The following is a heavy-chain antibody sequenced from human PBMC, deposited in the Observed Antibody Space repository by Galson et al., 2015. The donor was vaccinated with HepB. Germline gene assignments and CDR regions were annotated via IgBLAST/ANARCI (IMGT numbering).Heavy chain of an antibody. D-gene: IGHD6-13*01. CDR2: IDPSDSYT. CDR3: ARSPQSAAAAGTPHDY. Sequence: QSGAEVKKPGESLRISCKGSGYSFTSYWISWVRQMPGKGLEWMGRIDPSDSYTNYSPSFQGHVTISADKSISTAYLQWSSLKASDTAMYYCARSPQSAAAAGTPHDYWGQGTLVTVSP. CDR1: GYSFTSYW. V-gene: IGHV5-10-1*01. J-gene: IGHJ4*02.